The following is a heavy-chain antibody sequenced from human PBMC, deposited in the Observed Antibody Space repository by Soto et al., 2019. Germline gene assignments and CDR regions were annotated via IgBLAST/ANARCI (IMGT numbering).Heavy chain of an antibody. CDR1: GGSISSGGYY. V-gene: IGHV4-31*03. Sequence: SETLSLTCTVSGGSISSGGYYWSWIRQHPGKGLEWIGYIYYSGSTYYSPSLKSRVTISVDTSKNQFSLKLSSVTAADTAVYYCARDKTEVTTFVYYYYGMDVWGQGTTVTVSS. D-gene: IGHD3-16*01. CDR2: IYYSGST. J-gene: IGHJ6*02. CDR3: ARDKTEVTTFVYYYYGMDV.